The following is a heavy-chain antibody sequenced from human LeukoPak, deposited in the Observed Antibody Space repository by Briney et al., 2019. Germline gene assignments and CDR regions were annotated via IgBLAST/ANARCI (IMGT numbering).Heavy chain of an antibody. CDR1: GGSISSGSYY. CDR3: ARHVPPKLGTFDY. CDR2: IYTSGST. J-gene: IGHJ4*02. Sequence: SQTLSLTCTVSGGSISSGSYYWSWIRQPAGKGLEWIGRIYTSGSTNYNPSLKSRVTISVDTSKNQFPLKLSSVTAADTAVYYCARHVPPKLGTFDYWGQGTLVTVSS. D-gene: IGHD7-27*01. V-gene: IGHV4-61*02.